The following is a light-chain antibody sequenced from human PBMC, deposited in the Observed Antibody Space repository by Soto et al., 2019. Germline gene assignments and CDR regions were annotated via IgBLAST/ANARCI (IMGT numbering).Light chain of an antibody. CDR3: CSFADISTHVL. V-gene: IGLV2-23*01. CDR1: SSDVGNYKL. J-gene: IGLJ2*01. CDR2: EGN. Sequence: QSVLTQPASVSGSPGQSITISCTGTSSDVGNYKLVSWYQQHPGKAPKLIIYEGNKRPSGISNRFSASKSGNTASLTISGLQAEDEADYYCCSFADISTHVLIGGGTKLTVL.